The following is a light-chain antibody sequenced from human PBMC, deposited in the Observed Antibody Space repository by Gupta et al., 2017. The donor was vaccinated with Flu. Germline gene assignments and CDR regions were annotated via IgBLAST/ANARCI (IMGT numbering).Light chain of an antibody. Sequence: DIQMTQSPSSLSASVGDRFTITCRASQSVSTYLNWYQQKPGKPPNLLIYAASSWQSGVTSRFCGSGCRKYLSLTISRRQQEDFASYYCQQNYNNPPWTFGQGTKVDIK. CDR3: QQNYNNPPWT. CDR2: AAS. CDR1: QSVSTY. J-gene: IGKJ1*01. V-gene: IGKV1-39*01.